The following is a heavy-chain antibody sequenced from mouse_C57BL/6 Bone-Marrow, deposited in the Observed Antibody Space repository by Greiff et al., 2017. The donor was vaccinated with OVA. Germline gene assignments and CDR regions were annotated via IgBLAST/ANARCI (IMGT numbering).Heavy chain of an antibody. CDR1: GYTFTGYG. CDR2: IDPKSGGT. J-gene: IGHJ1*03. V-gene: IGHV1-72*01. CDR3: AREGFITAYFDV. Sequence: QVQLQQPGAELVKPGASVKLSCKASGYTFTGYGMHWVKQRPGRGLEWIGRIDPKSGGTKYNEKFKSKATLTVDKPSSTAYMQLSSLTSEDSAVYYCAREGFITAYFDVWGTGTTVTVSS. D-gene: IGHD1-1*01.